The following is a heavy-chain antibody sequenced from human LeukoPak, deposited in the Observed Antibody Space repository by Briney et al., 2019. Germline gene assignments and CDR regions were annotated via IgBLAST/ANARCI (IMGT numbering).Heavy chain of an antibody. J-gene: IGHJ6*02. Sequence: GEPLKISFKASGSSFGNRGISWVGQIPGKGLDGMGIIYPDDSDTIYNTPFEGQVTISADKSISTAYLQWSSLTASDTARYYCARGAYGSGSSYSYSGMDVWGQGTTVTVSS. CDR3: ARGAYGSGSSYSYSGMDV. V-gene: IGHV5-51*01. D-gene: IGHD3-10*01. CDR1: GSSFGNRG. CDR2: IYPDDSDT.